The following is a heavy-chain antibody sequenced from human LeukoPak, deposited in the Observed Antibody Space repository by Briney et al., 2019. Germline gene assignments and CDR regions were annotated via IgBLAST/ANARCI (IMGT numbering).Heavy chain of an antibody. V-gene: IGHV4-30-4*01. Sequence: PSQTLSLTCTVSGGSISSGDYYWSWIRQPPGKGLEWIVYYYYSGSTYYNPSLKSRVTISVDTSKNQFSLKLSSVTAADTAVYYCARINWAGYYYYGMDVWGKGTTVTASS. CDR1: GGSISSGDYY. J-gene: IGHJ6*04. CDR3: ARINWAGYYYYGMDV. CDR2: YYYSGST. D-gene: IGHD7-27*01.